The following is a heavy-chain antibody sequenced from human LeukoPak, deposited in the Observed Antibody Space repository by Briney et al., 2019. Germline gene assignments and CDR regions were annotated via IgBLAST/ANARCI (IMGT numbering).Heavy chain of an antibody. D-gene: IGHD6-19*01. J-gene: IGHJ4*02. V-gene: IGHV3-72*01. CDR3: VRVGSVAGSDYLDY. Sequence: PGGSLRLSCAVSGFTFSDHFLDSVRQAPGKGLEWVGRSRNKAKSYTTEYAASVKGRFTISRDDSKNSLYLQMNSLKTEDTAVYYCVRVGSVAGSDYLDYWGQGTLVTVSS. CDR2: SRNKAKSYTT. CDR1: GFTFSDHF.